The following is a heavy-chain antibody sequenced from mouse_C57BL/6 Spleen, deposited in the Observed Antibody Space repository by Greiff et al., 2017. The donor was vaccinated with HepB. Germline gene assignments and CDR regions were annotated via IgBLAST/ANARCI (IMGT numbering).Heavy chain of an antibody. V-gene: IGHV1-39*01. Sequence: EVKLVESGPELVKPGASVKISCKASGYSFTDYNMNWVKQSNGKSLEWIGVINPNYGTTSYNQKFKGKATLTVDQSSSTAYMQLNSLTSEDSAVYYCARNLRQLSLYYFDYWGQGTTLTVSS. J-gene: IGHJ2*01. CDR2: INPNYGTT. CDR1: GYSFTDYN. CDR3: ARNLRQLSLYYFDY. D-gene: IGHD3-2*02.